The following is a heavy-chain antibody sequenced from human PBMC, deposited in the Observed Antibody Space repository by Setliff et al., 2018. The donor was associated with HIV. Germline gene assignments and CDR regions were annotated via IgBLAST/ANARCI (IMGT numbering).Heavy chain of an antibody. J-gene: IGHJ4*02. D-gene: IGHD3-10*01. CDR1: EDTFNSYI. CDR2: TIPVLSMS. Sequence: SVKVSCKASEDTFNSYIIHWVRQTPGQGLEWMGRTIPVLSMSNFALKFQGRGSIFADKSTSTAYLGLNGLTSEDTAIYYCATSFGSGVAPFDNWGQGTLVTVS. CDR3: ATSFGSGVAPFDN. V-gene: IGHV1-69*02.